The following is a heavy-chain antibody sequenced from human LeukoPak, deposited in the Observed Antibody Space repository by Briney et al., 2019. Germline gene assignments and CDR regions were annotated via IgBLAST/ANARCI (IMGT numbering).Heavy chain of an antibody. D-gene: IGHD2-21*02. J-gene: IGHJ4*02. CDR1: GFTFSSYA. V-gene: IGHV3-23*01. CDR2: ISSRGGST. Sequence: PGGSLRLSCAASGFTFSSYAMSWVCQAPGKGLEWVSVISSRGGSTYYGDSVKGRFTISRDNSKNTLYLQMNSLRAEDTDVYYCAKGGKSDAGHFDYWGQGTLVTVSS. CDR3: AKGGKSDAGHFDY.